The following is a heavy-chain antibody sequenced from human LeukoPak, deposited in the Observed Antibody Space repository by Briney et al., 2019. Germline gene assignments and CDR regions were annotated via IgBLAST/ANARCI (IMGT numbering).Heavy chain of an antibody. J-gene: IGHJ5*02. D-gene: IGHD3-9*01. CDR2: INPNSGGT. CDR1: GYTFTGYY. CDR3: AREGTYYDILTGYYFYWFDP. V-gene: IGHV1-2*02. Sequence: ASVTVSCKASGYTFTGYYMHWVRQAPGQGLEWMGWINPNSGGTNYAQKFQGRVTMTRDTSISTAYMELSRLRSDDTAVYYCAREGTYYDILTGYYFYWFDPWGQGTLVTVSS.